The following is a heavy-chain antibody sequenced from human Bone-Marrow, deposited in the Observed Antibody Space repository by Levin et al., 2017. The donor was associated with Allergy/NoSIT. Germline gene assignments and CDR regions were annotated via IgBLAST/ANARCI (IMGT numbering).Heavy chain of an antibody. CDR2: IYHIGTT. CDR1: GDSITNDGYY. Sequence: SETLSLTCTVSGDSITNDGYYWTWIRQFPGKGLEWMVHIYHIGTTTYNPSLESRLTILVDKSKNPFSLKVTSVTAADTAVYYCPSRNSDYARGGYFDYADVWGRGTTVTVSS. D-gene: IGHD3-22*01. J-gene: IGHJ6*03. CDR3: PSRNSDYARGGYFDYADV. V-gene: IGHV4-31*03.